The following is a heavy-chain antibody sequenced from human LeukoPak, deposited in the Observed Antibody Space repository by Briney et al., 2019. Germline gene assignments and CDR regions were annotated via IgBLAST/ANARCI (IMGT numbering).Heavy chain of an antibody. CDR2: ISSSGGII. CDR1: GFTFSDYH. CDR3: AKKGYYDGSGYYMYYFDH. V-gene: IGHV3-11*01. Sequence: GSLRLSCATSGFTFSDYHMNWIRQAPGKGLEWVSYISSSGGIIYYADSVKGRFTISRDNSKNTLYLQMNSLRAEDTAVYYCAKKGYYDGSGYYMYYFDHWGQGTLVTVSS. J-gene: IGHJ4*02. D-gene: IGHD3-22*01.